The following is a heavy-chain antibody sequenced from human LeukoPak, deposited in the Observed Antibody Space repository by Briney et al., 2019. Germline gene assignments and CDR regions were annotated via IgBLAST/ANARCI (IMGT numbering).Heavy chain of an antibody. CDR2: ISGTGGSA. V-gene: IGHV3-23*01. J-gene: IGHJ4*02. D-gene: IGHD3-9*01. Sequence: GGSLRLTCSASGFTFSNYAMSWVRQAPGKGLEWVSTISGTGGSAKYADSVKGRFTFSRDNSKDTLYLQMNGLRAEDTAVYYCAKDQGGRYYDILAGYYPENFFDYWGQGTLVTVSS. CDR3: AKDQGGRYYDILAGYYPENFFDY. CDR1: GFTFSNYA.